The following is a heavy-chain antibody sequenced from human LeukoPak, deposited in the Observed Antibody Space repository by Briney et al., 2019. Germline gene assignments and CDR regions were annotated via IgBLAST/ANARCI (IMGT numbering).Heavy chain of an antibody. CDR3: ARDPYSGYDKRVYYFDY. Sequence: GRSLRLSCAASGFSFSDYAMHWVRQAPGKGLEWVAIISYDGSNKEYADSVKGRFTISRDNAKNSLYLQMNSLRAEDTAVYYCARDPYSGYDKRVYYFDYWGQGTLVTVSS. J-gene: IGHJ4*02. V-gene: IGHV3-30-3*01. D-gene: IGHD5-12*01. CDR2: ISYDGSNK. CDR1: GFSFSDYA.